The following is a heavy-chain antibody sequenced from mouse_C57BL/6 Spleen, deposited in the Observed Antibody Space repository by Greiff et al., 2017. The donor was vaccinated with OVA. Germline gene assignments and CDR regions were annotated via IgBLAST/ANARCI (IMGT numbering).Heavy chain of an antibody. V-gene: IGHV1-58*01. CDR2: IYIGNGYT. CDR1: GYTFTSYG. J-gene: IGHJ3*01. CDR3: ARSDYDYDGGFAY. D-gene: IGHD2-4*01. Sequence: VQLKESGAELVRPGSSVKMSCKTSGYTFTSYGINWVKQRPGQGLEWIGYIYIGNGYTEYNEKFKGKATLTSDTSSSTAYMQLSSLTSEDSAIYFCARSDYDYDGGFAYWGQGTLVTVSA.